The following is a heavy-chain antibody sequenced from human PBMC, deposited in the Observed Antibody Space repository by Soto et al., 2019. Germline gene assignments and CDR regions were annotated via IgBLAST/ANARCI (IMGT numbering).Heavy chain of an antibody. Sequence: SETLSLTCTVSGVSITTTSYYWGWIRQPPGKGLEWIGSVYFSGTTYYNPSLKSRVTISVDTSRNHFSLRLSSVTAADTAIYYCARHGSYWGQGTLVTVSS. V-gene: IGHV4-39*01. CDR3: ARHGSY. CDR1: GVSITTTSYY. J-gene: IGHJ4*02. CDR2: VYFSGTT.